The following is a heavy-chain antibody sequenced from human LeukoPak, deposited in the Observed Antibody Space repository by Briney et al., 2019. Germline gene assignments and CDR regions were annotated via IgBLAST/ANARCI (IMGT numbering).Heavy chain of an antibody. V-gene: IGHV3-30*01. D-gene: IGHD6-13*01. Sequence: GRSLGLSCAASGFTFSSYAMHWVRQAPGKGLEWVAVISYDGSNKYYADSVKGRFTISRDNSKNTLYLQMNSLRAEDTAVYYCARDRGYSSSWNWFDPWGQGTLVTVSS. J-gene: IGHJ5*02. CDR1: GFTFSSYA. CDR2: ISYDGSNK. CDR3: ARDRGYSSSWNWFDP.